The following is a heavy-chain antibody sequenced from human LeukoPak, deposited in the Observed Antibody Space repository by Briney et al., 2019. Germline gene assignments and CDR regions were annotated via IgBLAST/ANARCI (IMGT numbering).Heavy chain of an antibody. CDR2: ISSSSSYI. CDR3: ARVTLDYGDYELGY. CDR1: GFTFSYYS. V-gene: IGHV3-21*01. D-gene: IGHD4-17*01. Sequence: GGSLRLSCAASGFTFSYYSMNWVRQAPGKGLEWVSYISSSSSYIYYADSVKGRFTISRDNAKNALYLQINSLRAEDTAVYYCARVTLDYGDYELGYWGQGTLVTVSS. J-gene: IGHJ4*02.